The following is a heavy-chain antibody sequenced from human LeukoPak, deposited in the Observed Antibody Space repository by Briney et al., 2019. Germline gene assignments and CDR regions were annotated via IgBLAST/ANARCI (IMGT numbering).Heavy chain of an antibody. Sequence: SETLSLTCTVSGGSISSYYWSWIRQPPGKGLEWIGYIYYSGSTNYNPSLKSRVTISVDTSKNQFSLKLSSVTAADTAVYYCAKDGDVVPAAMDYFDYWGQGTLVTVSS. CDR2: IYYSGST. CDR3: AKDGDVVPAAMDYFDY. D-gene: IGHD2-2*01. J-gene: IGHJ4*02. V-gene: IGHV4-59*01. CDR1: GGSISSYY.